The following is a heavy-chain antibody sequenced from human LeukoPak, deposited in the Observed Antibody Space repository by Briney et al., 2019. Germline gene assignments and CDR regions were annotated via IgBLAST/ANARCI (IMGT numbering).Heavy chain of an antibody. J-gene: IGHJ4*02. D-gene: IGHD1-26*01. CDR1: GFSFTTHW. CDR2: IYPGDSDA. V-gene: IGHV5-51*01. CDR3: ARRLYSGDSMTAFEY. Sequence: GESLKISCKGSGFSFTTHWIAWVRQMPGKGLEWMGSIYPGDSDAIYCPSFQGQVTISADKSISTAYLQWSSLRASDTAMYYCARRLYSGDSMTAFEYWGQGTLVNVSS.